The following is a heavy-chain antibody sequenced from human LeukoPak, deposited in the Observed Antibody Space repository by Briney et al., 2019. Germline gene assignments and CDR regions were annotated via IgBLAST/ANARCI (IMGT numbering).Heavy chain of an antibody. Sequence: GGSLRLSCAVSGLTLSNVWMNWVRQAPGKGLEWVGRIRSQTAGGTTDFAAPVKGRFSISRDDSKNSLYLQMNSLTSEDAAVYYCAHGSAQYYEYWGQGTLVTVSS. J-gene: IGHJ1*01. CDR1: GLTLSNVW. V-gene: IGHV3-15*07. CDR3: AHGSAQYYEY. CDR2: IRSQTAGGTT. D-gene: IGHD2-15*01.